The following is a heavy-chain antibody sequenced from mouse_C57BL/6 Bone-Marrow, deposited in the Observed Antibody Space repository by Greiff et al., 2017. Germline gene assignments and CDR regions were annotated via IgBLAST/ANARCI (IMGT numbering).Heavy chain of an antibody. Sequence: EVQLQQSGPELVKPGASVKISCKASGYTFTDYYMNWVKQSPGKSLEWIGDINPDNGGTSYNQKFKGKATLTVDKSSITAYMELRSLTSEDSAVYYGAREVPWFAYWGQGTLVTVSA. CDR1: GYTFTDYY. CDR3: AREVPWFAY. J-gene: IGHJ3*01. CDR2: INPDNGGT. V-gene: IGHV1-26*01.